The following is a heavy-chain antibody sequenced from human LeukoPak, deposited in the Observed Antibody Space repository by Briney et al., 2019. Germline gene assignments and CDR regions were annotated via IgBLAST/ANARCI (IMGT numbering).Heavy chain of an antibody. J-gene: IGHJ6*02. CDR1: GFTFTISW. D-gene: IGHD3-10*01. CDR3: ARDRGVTGGMDV. CDR2: IKQDGSEK. Sequence: AGGSLRLSCVAPGFTFTISWMSSVREAPEKGREWVSNIKQDGSEKYYEEWVKGRFTISRDNAKNALYLQMKSLRAEDTAVYYCARDRGVTGGMDVWGQGTTVTVSS. V-gene: IGHV3-7*01.